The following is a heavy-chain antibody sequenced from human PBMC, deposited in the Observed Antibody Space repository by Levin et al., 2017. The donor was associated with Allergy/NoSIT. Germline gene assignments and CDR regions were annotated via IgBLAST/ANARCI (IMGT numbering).Heavy chain of an antibody. D-gene: IGHD3-9*01. V-gene: IGHV3-30*04. CDR1: GFSFSSYA. Sequence: PGGSLRLSCVASGFSFSSYAMHWVRQAPGKGLEWVAVISYDENNVYYADSVKGRCTTSRDKSKNTVYLQMNSLRLEATAVYYCARDRYLASSYCYHGVDVWGHGTTVTVSS. J-gene: IGHJ6*02. CDR2: ISYDENNV. CDR3: ARDRYLASSYCYHGVDV.